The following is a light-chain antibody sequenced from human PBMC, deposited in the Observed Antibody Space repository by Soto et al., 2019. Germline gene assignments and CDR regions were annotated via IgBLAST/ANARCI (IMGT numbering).Light chain of an antibody. V-gene: IGKV3-15*01. Sequence: EIVMMQSPATLSVSPGERATLSCRASRSVSSNLAWYQQKPGQAPRLLIYGASTRATGIPARFSGSGSGTEFTLTISSLQSEDLAVYYCQQYNSWPPLTFGGGTKVEIK. CDR1: RSVSSN. CDR3: QQYNSWPPLT. J-gene: IGKJ4*01. CDR2: GAS.